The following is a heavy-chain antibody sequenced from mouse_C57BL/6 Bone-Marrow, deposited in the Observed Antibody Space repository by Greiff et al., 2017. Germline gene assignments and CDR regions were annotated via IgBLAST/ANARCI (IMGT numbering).Heavy chain of an antibody. D-gene: IGHD2-1*01. V-gene: IGHV1-62-2*01. CDR1: GYTFTEYT. CDR2: FYPGSGSI. Sequence: QVQLQQSGAELVKPGASVKLSCKASGYTFTEYTIHWVKQRSGQGLEWIGWFYPGSGSIKYNEKFKDKATLTADKSSSTVYMELSRLTSEDSAVYFCARHEEVPYGNYSYWYFDVWGTGTTVTVSS. J-gene: IGHJ1*03. CDR3: ARHEEVPYGNYSYWYFDV.